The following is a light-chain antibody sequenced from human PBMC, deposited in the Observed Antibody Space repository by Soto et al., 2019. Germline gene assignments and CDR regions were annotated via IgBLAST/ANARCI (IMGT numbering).Light chain of an antibody. J-gene: IGKJ2*01. Sequence: DIQMTQSPSSLSASVGDRVTITCRASLFISTYLNWYQQKPGKAPKFLIYAASSLRSGVPSRFSGGGSGTDFTLTITRLQPEAFTTYYRQQIYTPPYPFGRGTKLE. CDR2: AAS. V-gene: IGKV1-39*01. CDR3: QQIYTPPYP. CDR1: LFISTY.